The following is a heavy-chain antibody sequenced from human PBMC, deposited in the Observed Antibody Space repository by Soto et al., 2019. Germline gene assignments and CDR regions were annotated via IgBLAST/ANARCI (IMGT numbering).Heavy chain of an antibody. J-gene: IGHJ4*02. CDR1: GFTFSSYR. V-gene: IGHV3-7*02. Sequence: PGGSLRLSCEAPGFTFSSYRMSWDRQPPGKGLEWVANIKQDGSEKYYVESVKGRFTISRDNAKNSLYLQMNSLRAEDTAVYYCERAGGVDYSEFDYWGQGTLVTVSS. CDR3: ERAGGVDYSEFDY. D-gene: IGHD4-17*01. CDR2: IKQDGSEK.